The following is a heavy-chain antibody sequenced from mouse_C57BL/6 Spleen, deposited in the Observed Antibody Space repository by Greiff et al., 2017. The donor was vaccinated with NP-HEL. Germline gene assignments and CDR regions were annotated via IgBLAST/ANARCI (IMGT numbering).Heavy chain of an antibody. Sequence: DVKLVVSGGDLVKPGGSLKLSCAASGFTFSSYGMSWVRQTPDKRLEWVATISSGGSYTYYPDSVKGRFTISRDNAKNTLYLQMSSLKSEDTAMYYCARQGTGWFAYWGQGTLVTVSA. CDR2: ISSGGSYT. J-gene: IGHJ3*01. CDR3: ARQGTGWFAY. CDR1: GFTFSSYG. D-gene: IGHD4-1*01. V-gene: IGHV5-6*02.